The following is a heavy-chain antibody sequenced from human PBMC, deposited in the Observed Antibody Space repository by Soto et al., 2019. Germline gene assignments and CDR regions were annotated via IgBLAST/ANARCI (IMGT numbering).Heavy chain of an antibody. CDR2: ISAYNGNT. CDR3: ARGERYCSGGSCYRVPFDY. Sequence: ASVKVSCKASGYTFTSYGISWVRQAPGQGLEWMGWISAYNGNTNYAQKLQGRVTMTTDTSTSTAYMELRSLRSDDTAVYYCARGERYCSGGSCYRVPFDYWGQGTLVTVSS. CDR1: GYTFTSYG. V-gene: IGHV1-18*01. D-gene: IGHD2-15*01. J-gene: IGHJ4*02.